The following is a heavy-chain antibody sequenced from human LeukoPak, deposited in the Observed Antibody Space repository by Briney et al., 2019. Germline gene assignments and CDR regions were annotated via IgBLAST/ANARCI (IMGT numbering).Heavy chain of an antibody. CDR1: GFTFGEHV. CDR2: IRSRTFRGTT. CDR3: TRGDLYYYYMDV. J-gene: IGHJ6*03. Sequence: PGRSLRLSCTASGFTFGEHVVSWVRQAPGKGLEWVGLIRSRTFRGTTENAASVEGRFTFSRDDSKSIAYLQMNSLKTEDTAVYYCTRGDLYYYYMDVWGKGTTVTVSS. V-gene: IGHV3-49*04.